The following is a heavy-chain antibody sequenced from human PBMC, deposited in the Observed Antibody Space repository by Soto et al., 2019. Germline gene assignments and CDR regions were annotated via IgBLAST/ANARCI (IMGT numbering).Heavy chain of an antibody. CDR1: GFIFSNYA. J-gene: IGHJ6*02. CDR3: ARDVNSGSYFRQYYGMDV. CDR2: ISYDGNND. Sequence: LGGSLRLSCAASGFIFSNYAMNWVRQAPGKGLEWVALISYDGNNDYYTDSVKGRFTIPRDNAKNSLYMQMNSLRAEDTAVYYCARDVNSGSYFRQYYGMDVWGQGTTVTVSS. V-gene: IGHV3-30-3*01. D-gene: IGHD1-26*01.